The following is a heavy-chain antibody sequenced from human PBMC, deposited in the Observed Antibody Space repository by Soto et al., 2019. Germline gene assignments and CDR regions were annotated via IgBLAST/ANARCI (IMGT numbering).Heavy chain of an antibody. CDR1: GGSMSSYY. V-gene: IGHV4-59*01. J-gene: IGHJ5*02. D-gene: IGHD3-10*01. Sequence: PSETLSLTCAVSGGSMSSYYWSWIRQPPGKGLEWIGYIYYSGSTNYNPSLKSRVTISVDTSKNQFSLKLSSVTAADTAVYYCARWSITMVRGVIRYNWFDPWGQGTLVTVSS. CDR3: ARWSITMVRGVIRYNWFDP. CDR2: IYYSGST.